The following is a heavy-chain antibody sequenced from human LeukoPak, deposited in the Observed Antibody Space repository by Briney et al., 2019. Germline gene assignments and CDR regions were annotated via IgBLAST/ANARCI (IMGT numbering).Heavy chain of an antibody. D-gene: IGHD6-19*01. CDR3: ARQNGYSDGWYSDY. CDR2: ISISGSTQ. V-gene: IGHV3-11*01. CDR1: GFTFSDYY. J-gene: IGHJ4*02. Sequence: GGSLRLSCAATGFTFSDYYMSWIRQAPGKGLEWVAYISISGSTQYYTDSVRGRFTISRDNTKNSLYLQMNTLRAEDTAVYYCARQNGYSDGWYSDYWGQGTLVTVSS.